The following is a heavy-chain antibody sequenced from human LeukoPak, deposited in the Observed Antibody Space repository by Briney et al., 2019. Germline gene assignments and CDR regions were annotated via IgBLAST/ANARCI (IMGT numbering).Heavy chain of an antibody. D-gene: IGHD6-13*01. Sequence: GASVKVSCKASGYTFTSHGISWVRQAPGQGLEWMGWMNPNSGNTGYAQKFQGRVTITRNTSISTAYMELSSLRSEDTAVYYCARGGIAAADFDPWGQGTLVTVSS. V-gene: IGHV1-8*03. CDR3: ARGGIAAADFDP. CDR2: MNPNSGNT. CDR1: GYTFTSHG. J-gene: IGHJ5*02.